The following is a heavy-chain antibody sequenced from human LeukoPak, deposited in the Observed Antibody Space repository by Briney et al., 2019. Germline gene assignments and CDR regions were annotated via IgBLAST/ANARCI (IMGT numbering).Heavy chain of an antibody. V-gene: IGHV3-30-3*01. CDR3: ARVEGYSGYDSGYNWFDP. Sequence: GGSLRLSCAASGFTFSIYAMHCFREAPGGGVESVAAISYDGSNKYYADSVKGGFTISRDNSKNTLYLQMNRLRAEDTAVYYCARVEGYSGYDSGYNWFDPWGQGTLVTVSS. CDR1: GFTFSIYA. D-gene: IGHD5-12*01. J-gene: IGHJ5*02. CDR2: ISYDGSNK.